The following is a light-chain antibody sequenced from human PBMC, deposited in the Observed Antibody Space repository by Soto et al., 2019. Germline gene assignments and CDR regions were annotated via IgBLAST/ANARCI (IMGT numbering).Light chain of an antibody. CDR1: QSISSY. CDR2: AAS. CDR3: QQSYSTLGT. V-gene: IGKV1-39*01. J-gene: IGKJ1*01. Sequence: DIQMTQSPSSLSASVGDRVTITCRASQSISSYLNWYQQKPGKAPKLLIYAASSLQSGVPSRFSSSESGTEFALTISSRQPEYVATYYCQQSYSTLGTFGQGTKVEIK.